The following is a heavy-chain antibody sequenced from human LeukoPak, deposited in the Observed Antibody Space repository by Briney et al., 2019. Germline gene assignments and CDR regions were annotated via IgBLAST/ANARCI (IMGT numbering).Heavy chain of an antibody. D-gene: IGHD2-2*01. V-gene: IGHV3-30*03. Sequence: PGGSLRLSCAASGFTFSSYGMHWVRHAPGKGLEWVAVISYDGSNKYYADSVKGRFTISRDNSKNTLYLQMNSLRAEDTAVYYCAGPGDIVVVPAAIPPYYYGMDVWGQGTTVTVSS. J-gene: IGHJ6*02. CDR3: AGPGDIVVVPAAIPPYYYGMDV. CDR2: ISYDGSNK. CDR1: GFTFSSYG.